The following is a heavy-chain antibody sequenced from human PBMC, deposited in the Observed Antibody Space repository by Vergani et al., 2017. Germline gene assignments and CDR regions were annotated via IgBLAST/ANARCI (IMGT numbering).Heavy chain of an antibody. D-gene: IGHD1-26*01. CDR2: LRYDGSNE. V-gene: IGHV3-30*02. Sequence: QVQLVESGGGVVQPGGSLRLSCAASGFSFSTYGMHWVRQAPGRGLEWVAFLRYDGSNEYYGDAVKGRFIISRDNSKNMLSLEMHSLRPEDTAVYYCARVMVGATTVWFDPWGQGTLVTVSS. J-gene: IGHJ5*02. CDR3: ARVMVGATTVWFDP. CDR1: GFSFSTYG.